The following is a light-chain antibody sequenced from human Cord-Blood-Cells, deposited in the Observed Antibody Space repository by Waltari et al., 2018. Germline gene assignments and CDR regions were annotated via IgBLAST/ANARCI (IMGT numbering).Light chain of an antibody. J-gene: IGKJ1*01. V-gene: IGKV3-11*01. CDR2: DAS. CDR3: QQRSNCPPWT. Sequence: EIVLTQSPATLSLSPGERATLSCRASQSVSSYLAWYQQKPGQAPKLLIYDASNRATDIPARFSGSGSGTDFTLTISSLEPEDFAVYYCQQRSNCPPWTFGQGTKVEIK. CDR1: QSVSSY.